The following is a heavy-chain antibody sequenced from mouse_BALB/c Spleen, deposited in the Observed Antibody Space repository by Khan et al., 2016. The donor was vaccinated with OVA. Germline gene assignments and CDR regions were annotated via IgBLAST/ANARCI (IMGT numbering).Heavy chain of an antibody. CDR2: INTYTGEP. CDR1: GHTFTKFG. CDR3: ARPPYVSYVLDN. J-gene: IGHJ4*01. D-gene: IGHD1-1*01. Sequence: QIQLVQSGPEVKTPGETVKISCKASGHTFTKFGMHWVKQAPGKGLKWMGWINTYTGEPTYAADFNGLFAFSLETSASTAFLLINNLKNEDTATYFCARPPYVSYVLDNWGQGTSVTVSS. V-gene: IGHV9-3-1*01.